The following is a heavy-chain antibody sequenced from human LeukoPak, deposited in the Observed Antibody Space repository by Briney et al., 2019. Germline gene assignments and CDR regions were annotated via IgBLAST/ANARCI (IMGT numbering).Heavy chain of an antibody. Sequence: SVKVSCXASGFTFTSSAMQWVRQALGQRLEWIGWIVVGSGNTNYAQKFQERVTITRDMSTSTAYMELSSLRSEDTAVYYCAADRRSGSYDYWGQGTLVTVSS. D-gene: IGHD1-26*01. CDR3: AADRRSGSYDY. CDR1: GFTFTSSA. V-gene: IGHV1-58*02. CDR2: IVVGSGNT. J-gene: IGHJ4*02.